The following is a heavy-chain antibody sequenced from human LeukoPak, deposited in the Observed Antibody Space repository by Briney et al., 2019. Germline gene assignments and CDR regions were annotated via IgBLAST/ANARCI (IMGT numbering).Heavy chain of an antibody. CDR1: GGSISSSSYY. CDR3: ARHLYGDYANFDY. V-gene: IGHV4-39*01. J-gene: IGHJ4*02. D-gene: IGHD4-17*01. Sequence: SETLSLTCTVSGGSISSSSYYWGWIRQPPGKGLEWIGSIYYSGSTYYNPPLKSRVTISVDTSKNQFSLKLSSVTAADTAVYYCARHLYGDYANFDYWGQGTLVTVSS. CDR2: IYYSGST.